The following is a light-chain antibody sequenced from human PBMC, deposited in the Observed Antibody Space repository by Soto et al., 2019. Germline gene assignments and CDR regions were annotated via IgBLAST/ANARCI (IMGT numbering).Light chain of an antibody. CDR2: EVN. CDR3: CSYAGSNSLI. Sequence: QSVLTQPASVSGSPGQSITISCTGTNGDVGSYDLVSWYQRYPGEAPKLIIYEVNKRHSGISNRFSGSKSGNTASLTISGLQAEDEAEYDCCSYAGSNSLIFGGGTKLTVL. CDR1: NGDVGSYDL. J-gene: IGLJ2*01. V-gene: IGLV2-23*02.